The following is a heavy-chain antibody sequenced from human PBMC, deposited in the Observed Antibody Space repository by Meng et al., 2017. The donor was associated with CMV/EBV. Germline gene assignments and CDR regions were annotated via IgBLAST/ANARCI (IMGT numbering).Heavy chain of an antibody. CDR3: ARDSAVRYSSSWYPIRY. J-gene: IGHJ4*02. Sequence: GESLKIPCKASGYTFTAYYMHRVRQAPGQGLEWMGWINSNRGGTNYAQKFQGRVTMTRDTSISTAYMALSRLRSDDTTMYYCARDSAVRYSSSWYPIRYWGQGTMVTVSS. CDR1: GYTFTAYY. V-gene: IGHV1-2*02. D-gene: IGHD6-13*01. CDR2: INSNRGGT.